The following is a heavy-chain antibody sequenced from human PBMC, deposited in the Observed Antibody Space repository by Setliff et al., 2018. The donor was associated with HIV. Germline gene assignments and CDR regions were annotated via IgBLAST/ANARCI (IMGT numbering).Heavy chain of an antibody. V-gene: IGHV4-59*08. CDR3: ARHAGQQLDSYYYYYMDV. Sequence: SETLSLTCTVSGGSISSYYWSWTRQPPGKGLEWIGNIYYSGSPYYNPSLKSRVTISVDTSRNQLSLKLTSVTAEDTAIYYCARHAGQQLDSYYYYYMDVWGKGTSVTVSS. CDR1: GGSISSYY. D-gene: IGHD6-13*01. CDR2: IYYSGSP. J-gene: IGHJ6*03.